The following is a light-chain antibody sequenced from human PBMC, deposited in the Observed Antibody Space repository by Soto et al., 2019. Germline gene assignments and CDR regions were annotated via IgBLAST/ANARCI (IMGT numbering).Light chain of an antibody. Sequence: EIVLKHSPGTFSLSPCERATLSCCASQSVSGNFLAWYQVKPGQAPRLVVYGASTRASGFPDRFSGSGSGTDLTLTISRLEPEDFAVYYCQQYGSSGITFGQGTRLEI. CDR2: GAS. J-gene: IGKJ5*01. CDR1: QSVSGNF. CDR3: QQYGSSGIT. V-gene: IGKV3-20*01.